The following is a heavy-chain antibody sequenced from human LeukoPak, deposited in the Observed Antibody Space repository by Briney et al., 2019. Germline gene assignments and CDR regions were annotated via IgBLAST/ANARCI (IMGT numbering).Heavy chain of an antibody. D-gene: IGHD6-13*01. V-gene: IGHV1-2*02. CDR1: GYTFTGYY. Sequence: GASVKVSCKASGYTFTGYYMHWVRQAPGQGLEWMGWINPNSGGTNYAQKFQGRVTMTRDTSISTAYMELSRLRSDDTAVYYCARVPGSLKGAAGTLYYFDYWGQGTLVTVSS. CDR2: INPNSGGT. CDR3: ARVPGSLKGAAGTLYYFDY. J-gene: IGHJ4*02.